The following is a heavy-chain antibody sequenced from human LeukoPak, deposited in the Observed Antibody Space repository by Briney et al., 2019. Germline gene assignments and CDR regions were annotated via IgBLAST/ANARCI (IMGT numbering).Heavy chain of an antibody. CDR3: ARGAPGSSWSNGAEYFQH. D-gene: IGHD6-13*01. V-gene: IGHV4-39*07. CDR1: GGSISSSSYY. CDR2: IYYSGST. Sequence: SETLSLTCTVSGGSISSSSYYWGWIRQPPGKGLEWIGSIYYSGSTYYNPSLKSRVTISVDTSKNQFSLKLSSVTAADTAVYYCARGAPGSSWSNGAEYFQHWGQGTLVTVSS. J-gene: IGHJ1*01.